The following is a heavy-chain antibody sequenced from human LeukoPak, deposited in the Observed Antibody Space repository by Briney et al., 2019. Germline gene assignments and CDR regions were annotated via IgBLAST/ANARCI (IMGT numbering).Heavy chain of an antibody. J-gene: IGHJ5*02. CDR1: GYTFTGYY. D-gene: IGHD4-17*01. CDR3: ARGASGVYTVTTSWFDP. CDR2: INPNSGGT. V-gene: IGHV1-2*02. Sequence: ASVKVSCKASGYTFTGYYMHWVRQAPGQGREWMGWINPNSGGTNYAQKFQGRVTMTRDTSISTAYMELSRLRSDDTAVYYCARGASGVYTVTTSWFDPWGQGTLVTLSS.